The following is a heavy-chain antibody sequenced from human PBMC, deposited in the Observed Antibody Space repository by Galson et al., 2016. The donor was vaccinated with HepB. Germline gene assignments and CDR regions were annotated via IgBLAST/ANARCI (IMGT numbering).Heavy chain of an antibody. V-gene: IGHV3-15*01. CDR1: GFTFSHTW. CDR3: TAGPQPAAMAFDH. D-gene: IGHD2-2*01. J-gene: IGHJ2*01. CDR2: IKTKTDGGAT. Sequence: SLRLSCAASGFTFSHTWMSWVRQSPGKGLEWVGRIKTKTDGGATDYAAPVKGRFIISRDDSKNTLHLQINSLKPEDTAVYYCTAGPQPAAMAFDHWGRGTLLTVSS.